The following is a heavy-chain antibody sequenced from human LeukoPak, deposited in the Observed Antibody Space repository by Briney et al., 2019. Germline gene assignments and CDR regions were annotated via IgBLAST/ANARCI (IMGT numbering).Heavy chain of an antibody. CDR2: ISSSSSYI. J-gene: IGHJ4*02. D-gene: IGHD6-13*01. CDR1: GFTFSSYS. CDR3: ALAAAGTLDY. Sequence: GGSLRLSCVASGFTFSSYSMNWVRQAPGKGLEWVSSISSSSSYIYYADSVKGRFTISRDNAKNSLYLQMNSLRAEDTAVYYCALAAAGTLDYWGQGTLVTVSS. V-gene: IGHV3-21*01.